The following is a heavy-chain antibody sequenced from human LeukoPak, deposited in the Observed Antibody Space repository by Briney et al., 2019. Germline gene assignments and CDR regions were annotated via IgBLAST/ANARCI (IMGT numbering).Heavy chain of an antibody. D-gene: IGHD3-3*01. CDR3: GRETDFGVVTN. V-gene: IGHV6-1*01. Sequence: SQTLSLTCAISGDSVSSNGAAWDWIRQSPSRGLEWLGRTYYRSQQWYSDYAPSVKGRITINADASQNQFSLHLNSVTPEDTAVYYCGRETDFGVVTNWGQGTLVTVSS. J-gene: IGHJ4*02. CDR1: GDSVSSNGAA. CDR2: TYYRSQQWYS.